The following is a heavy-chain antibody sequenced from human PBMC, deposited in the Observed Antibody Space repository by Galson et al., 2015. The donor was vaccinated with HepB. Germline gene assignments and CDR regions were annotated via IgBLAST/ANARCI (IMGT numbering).Heavy chain of an antibody. CDR1: GFTFSSYS. CDR2: ISSSSSYI. D-gene: IGHD3-9*01. CDR3: ARDPQPIYYDILTGYCPYYYYGMDV. J-gene: IGHJ6*02. V-gene: IGHV3-21*01. Sequence: SLRLSCAASGFTFSSYSMNWVRQAPGKGLEWVSSISSSSSYIYYADSVKGRFTISRDNAKNSLYLQMNSLRAEDTAVYYCARDPQPIYYDILTGYCPYYYYGMDVWGQGTTVTVSS.